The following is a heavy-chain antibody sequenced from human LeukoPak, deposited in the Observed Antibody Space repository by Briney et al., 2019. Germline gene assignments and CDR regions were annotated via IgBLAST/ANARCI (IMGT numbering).Heavy chain of an antibody. D-gene: IGHD6-19*01. CDR1: GFTFSSNW. CDR3: ARDPHRIAVAGTFDY. CDR2: IKQDGSEK. V-gene: IGHV3-7*01. Sequence: GGSLRLSCAASGFTFSSNWMSWVRQAPGKGLEWVANIKQDGSEKYYVDSVKGRFTISRDNAKNSLYLQMNSLRAEDTAVYYCARDPHRIAVAGTFDYWGQGTLVTVSS. J-gene: IGHJ4*02.